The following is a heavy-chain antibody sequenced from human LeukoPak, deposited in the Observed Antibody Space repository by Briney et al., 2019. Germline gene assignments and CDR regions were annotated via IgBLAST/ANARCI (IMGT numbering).Heavy chain of an antibody. CDR1: GFTFSSYA. J-gene: IGHJ4*02. D-gene: IGHD6-19*01. V-gene: IGHV3-30*04. CDR3: ARASVAVAGPGIFDY. CDR2: ISYDGSNK. Sequence: GGSLRLSCAASGFTFSSYAMHWVRQAPGKGLEWVAVISYDGSNKYYTDSMKGRFTISRGNSKNTLYLQMNSLGADDTAVYYCARASVAVAGPGIFDYWGQGALVTVSS.